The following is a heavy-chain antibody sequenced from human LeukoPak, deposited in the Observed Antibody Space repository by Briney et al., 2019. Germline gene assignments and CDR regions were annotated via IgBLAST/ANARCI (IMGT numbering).Heavy chain of an antibody. Sequence: GTSLRLSCAASGFPFSDYGMYWVRQAPGKGLEWLAVISHDGSNKHYADSVKGRITISRDNSMNTPYLQMNSLTAEDTAVYYCAKVRWGSDNALDSWGQGTLVTGSS. CDR3: AKVRWGSDNALDS. J-gene: IGHJ4*02. D-gene: IGHD3-16*01. CDR1: GFPFSDYG. V-gene: IGHV3-30*18. CDR2: ISHDGSNK.